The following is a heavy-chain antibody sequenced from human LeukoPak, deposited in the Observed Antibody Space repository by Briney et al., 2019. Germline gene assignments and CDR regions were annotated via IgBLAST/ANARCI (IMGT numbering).Heavy chain of an antibody. J-gene: IGHJ6*02. D-gene: IGHD6-6*01. CDR2: ISYDGSNK. V-gene: IGHV3-30*04. Sequence: PGRSLRLSCAASGFTFSSYAMHWVRQAPGKGLEWVAVISYDGSNKYYADSVKGRFTISRDNSKNTLYLQMNSLRAEDTAVYYCAKALSSSWTGMDVWGQGTTVTVSS. CDR3: AKALSSSWTGMDV. CDR1: GFTFSSYA.